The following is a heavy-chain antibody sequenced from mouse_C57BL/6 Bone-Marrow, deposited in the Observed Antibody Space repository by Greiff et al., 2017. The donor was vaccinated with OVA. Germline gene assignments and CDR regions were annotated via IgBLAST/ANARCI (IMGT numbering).Heavy chain of an antibody. J-gene: IGHJ4*01. CDR1: GYTFTDYY. V-gene: IGHV1-19*01. CDR3: ARSDYDHYYAMDY. CDR2: INPYNGGT. Sequence: EVQLQQSGPVLVKPGASVKMSCKASGYTFTDYYMNWVKQSHGKSLEWIGVINPYNGGTSYNQKFKGKATLTVDKSSSTAYMELNSLTSEDSAVYYCARSDYDHYYAMDYWGQGTTLTVSS. D-gene: IGHD2-4*01.